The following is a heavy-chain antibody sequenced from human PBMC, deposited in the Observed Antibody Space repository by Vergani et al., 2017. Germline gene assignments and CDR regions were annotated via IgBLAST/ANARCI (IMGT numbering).Heavy chain of an antibody. Sequence: EVQLVESGGGLVQPGRSLRLSCAASGFTFDDYAMHWVRQAPGKGLEWVSGIIWNSDSISYADSVKGRFTISRDNAKNSLYLQMNSLRAEDTSLYYCVKDIAASGNYWYVDLWGRGTLVTVSS. V-gene: IGHV3-9*01. CDR3: VKDIAASGNYWYVDL. D-gene: IGHD6-13*01. CDR2: IIWNSDSI. CDR1: GFTFDDYA. J-gene: IGHJ2*01.